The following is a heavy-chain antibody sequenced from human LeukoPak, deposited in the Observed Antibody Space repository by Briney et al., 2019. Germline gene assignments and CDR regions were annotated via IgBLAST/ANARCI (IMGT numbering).Heavy chain of an antibody. CDR2: IYTSGST. J-gene: IGHJ4*02. V-gene: IGHV4-61*02. CDR1: GGSISSGSYY. Sequence: SETLSLTCTVSGGSISSGSYYWSWIRQPAGKGLEWIGRIYTSGSTNYNPSLKSRVTMSVDTSKNQFSLKLSSVTAADTAVYYCARGSDFGSHFDYWGQGTLVTVSS. CDR3: ARGSDFGSHFDY. D-gene: IGHD3-10*01.